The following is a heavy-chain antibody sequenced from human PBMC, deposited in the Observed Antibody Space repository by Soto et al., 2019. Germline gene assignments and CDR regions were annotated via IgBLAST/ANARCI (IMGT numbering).Heavy chain of an antibody. Sequence: QVQLVQSGTEVKKPEASVKVSCKASGYTFTSYGISWVRQAPGQGLEWMGWISPYDDNTNYAQNLQGRVTMTTDTSTRTAYMELRSLRSDDTAVYYCARGGYYDSSGSRNYHYYGMDAWGQGTTVTVS. CDR1: GYTFTSYG. CDR3: ARGGYYDSSGSRNYHYYGMDA. D-gene: IGHD3-22*01. J-gene: IGHJ6*02. V-gene: IGHV1-18*01. CDR2: ISPYDDNT.